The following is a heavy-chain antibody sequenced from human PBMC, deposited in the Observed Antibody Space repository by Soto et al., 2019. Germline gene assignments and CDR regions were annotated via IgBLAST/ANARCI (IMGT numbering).Heavy chain of an antibody. CDR1: GGTFSSYA. CDR3: AKNHEYSSSKNHYYGMDL. D-gene: IGHD6-6*01. CDR2: IIPIFGTA. V-gene: IGHV1-69*13. Sequence: SSVKVSCKASGGTFSSYAISWGRQAPGQGLEWMGGIIPIFGTANYAQKVQGRVTITADESTSTAYMELSSMRSEDKAVYYCAKNHEYSSSKNHYYGMDLWGQGTTVTVSS. J-gene: IGHJ6*02.